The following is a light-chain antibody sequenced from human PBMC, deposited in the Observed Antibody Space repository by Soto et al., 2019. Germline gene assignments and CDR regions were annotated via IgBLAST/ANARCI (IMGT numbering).Light chain of an antibody. CDR1: QSVTVN. V-gene: IGKV3D-20*02. CDR3: QQRSNWPPSIT. Sequence: EILLTHSPSTLSFSRVQGVTLSCRASQSVTVNSLAWYQQKPGQAPRLLIYAASTRAAAVPDRFTGSGSGTDFTLTINSLEPEDLAVYYCQQRSNWPPSITFGQGTRLEIK. CDR2: AAS. J-gene: IGKJ5*01.